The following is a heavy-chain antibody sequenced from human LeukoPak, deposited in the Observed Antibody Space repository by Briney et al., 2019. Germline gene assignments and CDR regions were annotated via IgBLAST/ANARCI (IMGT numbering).Heavy chain of an antibody. CDR2: IYYSGST. CDR1: GGSINTYY. CDR3: AMAYSSSWYYFDY. Sequence: SETLSLTCTVSGGSINTYYWSWIRQPPGKGLEWIGYIYYSGSTNYNPSLKSRVTISVDTSKNQFSLRLNSVTAADTAVYYCAMAYSSSWYYFDYWGQGTLVTVSS. J-gene: IGHJ4*02. D-gene: IGHD6-13*01. V-gene: IGHV4-59*01.